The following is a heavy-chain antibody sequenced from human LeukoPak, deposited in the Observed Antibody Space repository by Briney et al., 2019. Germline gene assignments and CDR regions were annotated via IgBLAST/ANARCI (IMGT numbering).Heavy chain of an antibody. CDR3: ARDRAVSTRRRGFDP. D-gene: IGHD3-10*01. Sequence: SVKVSCKASGGTFSSYAISWVRQAPGQGLEWMGGIIPIFGTANYAQKFQGRVTITADESTSTAYMELSSLRSEDTAVYYCARDRAVSTRRRGFDPWGQGTLVTVSS. V-gene: IGHV1-69*13. CDR2: IIPIFGTA. J-gene: IGHJ5*02. CDR1: GGTFSSYA.